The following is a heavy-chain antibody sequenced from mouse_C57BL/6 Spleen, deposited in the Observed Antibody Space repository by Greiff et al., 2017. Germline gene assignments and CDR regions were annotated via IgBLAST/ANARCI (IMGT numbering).Heavy chain of an antibody. D-gene: IGHD2-3*01. J-gene: IGHJ3*01. CDR1: GYSITSGYY. Sequence: VQLKQSGPGLVKPSQSLSLTCSVTGYSITSGYYWNWIRQFPGNKLEWMGYISYDGSNNYNPSLKNRISITRDTSKNQFFLKLNSVTTEDTATYYCARDDGYYWFAYWGQGTLVTVSA. CDR2: ISYDGSN. V-gene: IGHV3-6*01. CDR3: ARDDGYYWFAY.